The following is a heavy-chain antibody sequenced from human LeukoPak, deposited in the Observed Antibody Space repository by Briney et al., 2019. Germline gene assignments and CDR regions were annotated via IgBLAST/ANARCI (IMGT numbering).Heavy chain of an antibody. D-gene: IGHD2-2*01. J-gene: IGHJ1*01. V-gene: IGHV5-51*01. CDR2: IYPGYSDT. CDR1: GYSFTSYW. CDR3: AGARLGYCSSNSCYPGDFQH. Sequence: GGSLKISCKGSGYSFTSYWIGWVRQMPGKGLEWMGIIYPGYSDTRYSPSFQGQVTISADKSISTAYLQWSSLKASDTAMYYCAGARLGYCSSNSCYPGDFQHWGQGTLVTVSS.